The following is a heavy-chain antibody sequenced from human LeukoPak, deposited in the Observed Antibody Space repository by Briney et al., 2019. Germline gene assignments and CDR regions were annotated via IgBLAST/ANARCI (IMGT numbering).Heavy chain of an antibody. CDR1: GASISSGDYY. CDR2: VYHSGSI. D-gene: IGHD3-22*01. V-gene: IGHV4-38-2*02. CDR3: AREIYYDSSAYDY. J-gene: IGHJ4*02. Sequence: SETLSLTCTVSGASISSGDYYWSWIRQPPGQGLEWVGSVYHSGSIYYNPSLKSRVIMSVDTSKNQFSLKLSSLTAADTAIYYCAREIYYDSSAYDYWGQGTLVTVSS.